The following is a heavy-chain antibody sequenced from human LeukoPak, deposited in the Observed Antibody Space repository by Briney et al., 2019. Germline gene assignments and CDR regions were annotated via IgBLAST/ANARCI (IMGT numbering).Heavy chain of an antibody. CDR1: GFXFSRYA. CDR2: IRGSGTST. D-gene: IGHD4-17*01. V-gene: IGHV3-23*01. CDR3: AKDPNGDYVGAFDF. Sequence: PGGSLRLSCAASGFXFSRYAMIWVRQAPGKGQEWVSAIRGSGTSTYYADSVKGRFTISSDNSKNMLYLQMNSLRAEDTAIYYCAKDPNGDYVGAFDFWGQGRMVTVSS. J-gene: IGHJ3*01.